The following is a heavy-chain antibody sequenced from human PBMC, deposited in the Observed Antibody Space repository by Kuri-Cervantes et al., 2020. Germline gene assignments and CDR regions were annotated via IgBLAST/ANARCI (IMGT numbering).Heavy chain of an antibody. Sequence: ASVKVSCKASGYTLTSYDINWVRQATGQGLEWMGWMNPNSGNTGYAQKFQGRVTMTRNTSISTAYMELSSLRSEDTAVYYCAIGDKYYYDSQRYWGQGTLVTVSS. D-gene: IGHD3-22*01. CDR3: AIGDKYYYDSQRY. CDR2: MNPNSGNT. CDR1: GYTLTSYD. J-gene: IGHJ4*02. V-gene: IGHV1-8*01.